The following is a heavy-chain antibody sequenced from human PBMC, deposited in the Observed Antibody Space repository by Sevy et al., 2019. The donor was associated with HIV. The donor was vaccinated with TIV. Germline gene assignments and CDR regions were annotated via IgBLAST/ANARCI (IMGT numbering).Heavy chain of an antibody. CDR3: ARVVGYVSGNYYRYYWDLDV. CDR1: GFSFNSYD. D-gene: IGHD3-10*01. CDR2: ISSVSTII. J-gene: IGHJ6*02. V-gene: IGHV3-21*01. Sequence: GGSLRLSCAASGFSFNSYDMNWVRQAPGKGLEWVSSISSVSTIIYYGDSVRGRCSISRDNARKSLYLQMNNLRVEDTAVYDCARVVGYVSGNYYRYYWDLDVWGQGTTVTVSS.